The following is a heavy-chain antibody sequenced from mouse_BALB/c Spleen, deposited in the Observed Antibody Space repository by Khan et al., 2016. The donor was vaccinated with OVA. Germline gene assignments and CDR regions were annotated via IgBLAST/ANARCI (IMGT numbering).Heavy chain of an antibody. CDR3: TRVGYYYDSEGFAY. CDR2: VSTGGSYT. D-gene: IGHD1-1*01. CDR1: GFTFSTYG. J-gene: IGHJ3*01. V-gene: IGHV5-6*01. Sequence: EVQLVESGGDLVKPGGSLKLSCAASGFTFSTYGMSWVRQAPDKRLEWVATVSTGGSYTYYPDSVKGRFTISRDNAKNTLYLQMSGLRSEDTAMVYCTRVGYYYDSEGFAYWGQGTLVTVSA.